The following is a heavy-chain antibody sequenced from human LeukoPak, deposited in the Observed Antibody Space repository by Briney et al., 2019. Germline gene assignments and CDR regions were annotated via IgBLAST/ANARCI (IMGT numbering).Heavy chain of an antibody. CDR1: GFTFSSYW. CDR3: ARASRYSSSWYYFDY. Sequence: GGSLRLSCAASGFTFSSYWMSWVRQALGKGLEWVANIKQDGSEKYYVDSVKGRFTISRDNAKNSLYLQMNSLRAEDTAVYYCARASRYSSSWYYFDYWGQGTLVTVSS. CDR2: IKQDGSEK. V-gene: IGHV3-7*01. D-gene: IGHD6-13*01. J-gene: IGHJ4*02.